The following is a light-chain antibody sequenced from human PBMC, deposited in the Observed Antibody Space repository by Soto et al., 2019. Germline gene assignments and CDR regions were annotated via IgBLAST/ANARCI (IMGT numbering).Light chain of an antibody. Sequence: QSVLTQSPSASASLGASVNLTCTRSSGHISYAIAWHRQQPEKGPGYLMKLNSNDSHSKGDGIPDRFSGSSSGAERYLTIPSLQSEDEADYYCQTWGTGIQVFGGGTKLTVL. V-gene: IGLV4-69*01. CDR1: SGHISYA. CDR2: LNSNDSH. J-gene: IGLJ2*01. CDR3: QTWGTGIQV.